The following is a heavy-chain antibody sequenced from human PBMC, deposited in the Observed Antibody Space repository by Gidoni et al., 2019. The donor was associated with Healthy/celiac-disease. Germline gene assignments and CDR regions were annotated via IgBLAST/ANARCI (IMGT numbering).Heavy chain of an antibody. D-gene: IGHD6-6*01. J-gene: IGHJ4*02. CDR3: AEGVSSSRDY. CDR1: GGSISSRSYY. Sequence: QLQLQESGPGLVKPSETLSLTCTVSGGSISSRSYYWGWIRQPPGKGLEWIGSIYYSGSTYYNPSLKSRVTISVDTSKNQFSLKLSSVTAADTAVYYCAEGVSSSRDYWGQGTLVTVSS. CDR2: IYYSGST. V-gene: IGHV4-39*01.